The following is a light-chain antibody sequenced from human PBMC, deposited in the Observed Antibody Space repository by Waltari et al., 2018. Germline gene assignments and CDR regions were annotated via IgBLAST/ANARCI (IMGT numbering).Light chain of an antibody. CDR3: QQYTTRPLT. V-gene: IGKV3-15*01. CDR2: GAS. Sequence: EIVMTQSPGTLSVSPGEGATLSCRASQSVSSKVAWYQQRPGQAPGPLIFGASTRATGIPARFSGSESGTEFTLTISSLQSEDSGVYFCQQYTTRPLTFGGGTKVEI. CDR1: QSVSSK. J-gene: IGKJ4*01.